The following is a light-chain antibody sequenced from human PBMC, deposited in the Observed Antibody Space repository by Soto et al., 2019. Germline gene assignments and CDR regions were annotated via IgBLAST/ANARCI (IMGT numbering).Light chain of an antibody. V-gene: IGLV2-8*01. CDR1: SSDVGRFNF. Sequence: QSALTQPPSASGSPGQSVTISCTGTSSDVGRFNFVSWYQQHPGKAPRLLIYEVTKRPSGVPDRFSGSKSGNAASLTVSGLQAEDEADDICSSYIDNRAFYVFVTGTKVTVL. J-gene: IGLJ1*01. CDR2: EVT. CDR3: SSYIDNRAFYV.